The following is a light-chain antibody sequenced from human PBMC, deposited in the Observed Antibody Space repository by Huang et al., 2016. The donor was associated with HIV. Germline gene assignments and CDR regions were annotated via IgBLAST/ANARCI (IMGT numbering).Light chain of an antibody. CDR2: GAS. Sequence: EIVLTQSPGPLSLSPGDRATLSCRASQSLTSNYLAWYQHKPGQAPSLLIFGASSRAAVIPDRFSGSGSGTDFTLTINGLEPEDSAVYYCQQYSSSPRTFGQGTKVEIK. CDR3: QQYSSSPRT. J-gene: IGKJ1*01. CDR1: QSLTSNY. V-gene: IGKV3-20*01.